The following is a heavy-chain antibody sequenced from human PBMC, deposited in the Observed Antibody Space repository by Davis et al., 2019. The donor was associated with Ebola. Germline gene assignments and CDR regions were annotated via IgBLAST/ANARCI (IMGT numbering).Heavy chain of an antibody. V-gene: IGHV3-53*01. Sequence: GESLKISCAASGFTVSSNYMSWVRQAPGKGLEWVSVIYGGGSTYYADSVKGRFTISRDNSKNTLYLQMNSLRGEDTAVYYCAKDRWNERYFDYWGQGTLVTVSS. J-gene: IGHJ4*02. CDR2: IYGGGST. CDR3: AKDRWNERYFDY. CDR1: GFTVSSNY. D-gene: IGHD4-23*01.